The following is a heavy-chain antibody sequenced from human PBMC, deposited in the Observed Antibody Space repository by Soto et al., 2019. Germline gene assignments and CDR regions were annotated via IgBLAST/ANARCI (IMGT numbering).Heavy chain of an antibody. D-gene: IGHD6-13*01. J-gene: IGHJ4*02. Sequence: SETLSLTCSVSGGSISSRESYWGWIRQHPGKRLEWIGTIYFSGSTYYNPSLKSQVTMSADTSKNQFSLKLSSVTAADTAVYYCARHWGRGAAGTCYNWGQGTLVTVSS. CDR3: ARHWGRGAAGTCYN. V-gene: IGHV4-39*01. CDR1: GGSISSRESY. CDR2: IYFSGST.